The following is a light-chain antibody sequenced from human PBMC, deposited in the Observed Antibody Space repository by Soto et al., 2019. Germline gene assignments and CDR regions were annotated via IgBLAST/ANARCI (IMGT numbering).Light chain of an antibody. CDR3: QQYYTVPYT. J-gene: IGKJ2*01. CDR1: QSVLYSSNNKNY. V-gene: IGKV4-1*01. Sequence: DIVMTQSPDSLAVSLGERATINCKSSQSVLYSSNNKNYLAWFQQKPGQPPKLLIYWASTRDSGVPDRFSGSGSGTEFTLTISSLQAEDVAIYYCQQYYTVPYTFGQGTKLEI. CDR2: WAS.